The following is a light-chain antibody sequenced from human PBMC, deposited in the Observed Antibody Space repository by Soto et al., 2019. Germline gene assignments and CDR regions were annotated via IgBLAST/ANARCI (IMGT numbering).Light chain of an antibody. CDR3: SSYTSSSTLVV. V-gene: IGLV2-14*01. J-gene: IGLJ2*01. CDR2: DVS. Sequence: QSVLTQPASVSGSPGQSITISCTGTSSDVGGYNYVSWCQPHPGKAPKLMIYDVSNRPSGVSNRFSGSKSGNTASLTISGLQAEDEADYYCSSYTSSSTLVVFGGGTKVTVL. CDR1: SSDVGGYNY.